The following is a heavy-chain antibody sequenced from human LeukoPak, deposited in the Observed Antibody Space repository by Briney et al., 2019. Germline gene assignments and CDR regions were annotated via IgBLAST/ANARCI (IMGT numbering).Heavy chain of an antibody. CDR3: ARDDCSGGSCPAL. D-gene: IGHD2-15*01. J-gene: IGHJ4*02. Sequence: GGSLRLSCAASGFTVSSNYMSWVRQAPGKGLEWVSVIYSGGSTYYADSVKGRSTISRDNSKNTLYLQMSSLRAEDTAVYYCARDDCSGGSCPALWGQGTLVTVSS. CDR1: GFTVSSNY. V-gene: IGHV3-53*01. CDR2: IYSGGST.